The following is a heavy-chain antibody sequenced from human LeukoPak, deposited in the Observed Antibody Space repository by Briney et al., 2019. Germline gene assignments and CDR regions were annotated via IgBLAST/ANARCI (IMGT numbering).Heavy chain of an antibody. D-gene: IGHD3-3*01. CDR2: ISGSGGST. Sequence: GGSLRLSCAASGFTFSSYAMSWVRQAPGKGLEWVSAISGSGGSTYYADSVKGRFTISRDNSKNTLYLQMNSLRAEDTAVYYCAKAGITIFGVVTYYFDYWGQGTLVTVSS. CDR3: AKAGITIFGVVTYYFDY. CDR1: GFTFSSYA. V-gene: IGHV3-23*01. J-gene: IGHJ4*02.